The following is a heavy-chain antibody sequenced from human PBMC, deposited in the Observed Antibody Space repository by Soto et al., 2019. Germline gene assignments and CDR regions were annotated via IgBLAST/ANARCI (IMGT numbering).Heavy chain of an antibody. J-gene: IGHJ4*02. D-gene: IGHD5-18*01. V-gene: IGHV3-33*01. CDR2: IWFDGSKE. Sequence: QLHLVESGGGVVQPGKSLRLSCEASGFIFSSRGMHWVRQAPGKGLEWVADIWFDGSKEDYADSVKGRVTISRDNSKNKLHLQMNSLRVEDTAVYYCATDYSHGSLDFDYRGQGTVVTVTS. CDR3: ATDYSHGSLDFDY. CDR1: GFIFSSRG.